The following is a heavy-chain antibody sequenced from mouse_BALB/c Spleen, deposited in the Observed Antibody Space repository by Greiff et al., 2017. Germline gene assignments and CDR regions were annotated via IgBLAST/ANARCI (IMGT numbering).Heavy chain of an antibody. J-gene: IGHJ3*01. CDR3: ARSITTATGAY. CDR2: ISSGGGNT. CDR1: GFTFSSYT. V-gene: IGHV5-9*03. D-gene: IGHD1-2*01. Sequence: EVKLVESGGGLVKPGGSLKLSCAASGFTFSSYTMSWVRQTPEKRLEWVATISSGGGNTYYPDSVKGRFTISRDNAKNNLYLQMSSLRSEDTALYYCARSITTATGAYWGQGTLVTVSA.